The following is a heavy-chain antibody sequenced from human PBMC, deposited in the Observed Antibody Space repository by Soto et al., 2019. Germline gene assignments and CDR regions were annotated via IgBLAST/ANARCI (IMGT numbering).Heavy chain of an antibody. V-gene: IGHV1-46*01. D-gene: IGHD6-6*01. J-gene: IGHJ6*02. CDR1: GYTFTSYY. Sequence: ASVKVSCKASGYTFTSYYMHWVRQAPGQGLEWMGIINPSGGSTSYAQKFQGRVTMTRDTSTSTVYMELSSLRSEDTAVYYCARPIAAQAFYYYYGMDVWGQGTTVTVSS. CDR3: ARPIAAQAFYYYYGMDV. CDR2: INPSGGST.